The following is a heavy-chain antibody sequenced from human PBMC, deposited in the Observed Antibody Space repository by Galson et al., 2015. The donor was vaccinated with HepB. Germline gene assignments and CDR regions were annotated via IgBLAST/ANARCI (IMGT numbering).Heavy chain of an antibody. J-gene: IGHJ3*02. V-gene: IGHV4-4*09. D-gene: IGHD1-26*01. CDR1: GDSISSYY. CDR2: IDNSGST. CDR3: ARLMWGRAFDI. Sequence: ETLSLTCTVSGDSISSYYWSWIRQPPGKGLEWVGYIDNSGSTNYNPSLKSQVTMSLDTSKNQFSLKLTSVTAADTGVYYCARLMWGRAFDIWGQGTMVTVSS.